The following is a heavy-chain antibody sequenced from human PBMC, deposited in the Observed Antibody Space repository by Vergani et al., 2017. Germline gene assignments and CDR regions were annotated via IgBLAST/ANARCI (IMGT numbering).Heavy chain of an antibody. CDR2: IDPSDSYT. V-gene: IGHV5-10-1*03. D-gene: IGHD5-12*01. CDR1: GYSFTSYW. CDR3: ARLRSEGATEGWFDP. Sequence: EVQLVQSGAEVKKPGESLRISCEGSGYSFTSYWISWVRQMPGKGLEWMGRIDPSDSYTNYSPSFQGHVTISADKSISTAYLQWSSLKASDTAMYYCARLRSEGATEGWFDPWGQGTLVTVSS. J-gene: IGHJ5*02.